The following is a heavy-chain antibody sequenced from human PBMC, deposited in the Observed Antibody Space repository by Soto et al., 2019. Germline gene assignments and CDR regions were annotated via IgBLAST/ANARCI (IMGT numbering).Heavy chain of an antibody. Sequence: QVQLVQSGAEVKKPGASVQVSCKTSGYTFTSYDINWVRQAPGQGLEWVGWMNTNSDDTRSAQKVRGRLPLTRDTSMRAVYMKLSNLRPDDSAVYYCAREWSAAGHFYGMDVWGQGTTVAVSS. V-gene: IGHV1-8*01. D-gene: IGHD6-13*01. CDR3: AREWSAAGHFYGMDV. CDR2: MNTNSDDT. J-gene: IGHJ6*02. CDR1: GYTFTSYD.